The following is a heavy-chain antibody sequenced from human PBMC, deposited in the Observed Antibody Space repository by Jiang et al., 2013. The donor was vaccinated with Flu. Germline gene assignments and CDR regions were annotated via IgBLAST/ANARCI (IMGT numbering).Heavy chain of an antibody. CDR2: ISGSGGST. CDR1: GFTFSSYA. Sequence: LQLVESGGGVVQPGRSLRLSCAASGFTFSSYAMSWVRQAPGKGLEWVSAISGSGGSTYYADSVKGRFTISRDNSKNTLYLQMNSLRAEDTAVYYCAKADMITFGGVIVNGAFDIWAKGQWSPSL. J-gene: IGHJ3*02. D-gene: IGHD3-16*02. CDR3: AKADMITFGGVIVNGAFDI. V-gene: IGHV3-23*04.